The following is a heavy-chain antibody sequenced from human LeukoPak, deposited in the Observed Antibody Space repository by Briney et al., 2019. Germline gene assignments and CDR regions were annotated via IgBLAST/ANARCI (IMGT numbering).Heavy chain of an antibody. V-gene: IGHV1-69*05. Sequence: SVKVSCRASGGTLSSYAFSWVRQAPGQGLEWMGGIIPILGTAHYAQKFQGRVTITTDESTSTAYMELSSLISEDTAVYYCARDLRWFDPWGQGTLVTVSS. CDR3: ARDLRWFDP. J-gene: IGHJ5*02. CDR2: IIPILGTA. CDR1: GGTLSSYA.